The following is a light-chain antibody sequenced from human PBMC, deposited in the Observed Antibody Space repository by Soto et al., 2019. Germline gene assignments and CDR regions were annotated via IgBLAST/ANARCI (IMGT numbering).Light chain of an antibody. CDR2: GAS. V-gene: IGKV1-6*01. J-gene: IGKJ1*01. CDR3: LQDFSYPRT. CDR1: QGISTY. Sequence: AVQLTQSPSSLSASVGDRVTITCRARQGISTYLGWYQQSPGKAPKVLIVGASTLQSGVPSRFSGSGSGTAFTLTISSLQPEDSATYYWLQDFSYPRTFGQGTKVEIK.